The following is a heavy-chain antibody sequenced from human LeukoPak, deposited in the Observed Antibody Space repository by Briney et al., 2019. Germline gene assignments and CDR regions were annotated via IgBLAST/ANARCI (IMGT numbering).Heavy chain of an antibody. D-gene: IGHD4-17*01. CDR1: GFTFSSYW. J-gene: IGHJ4*02. CDR2: IKRDGSEK. CDR3: ARGYGDSIHFDY. Sequence: PGGSLRLSCAASGFTFSSYWMSWVRQAPGKGLEWVANIKRDGSEKYYVDSVKGRFTISRDNAKNSLYLQMNSLRAEEAAVYYCARGYGDSIHFDYWGQGTLVTVCS. V-gene: IGHV3-7*04.